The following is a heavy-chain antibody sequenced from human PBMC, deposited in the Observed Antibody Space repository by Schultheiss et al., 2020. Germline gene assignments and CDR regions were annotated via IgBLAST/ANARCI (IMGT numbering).Heavy chain of an antibody. D-gene: IGHD3-3*01. Sequence: GESLKISCKGAGYSSTSYWIGWVRQMPGKGLEWMGIIYPGDSDTRYSPSFQGQVTISADKSISTAYLQWSSLKASDTAMYYCARQVDDFWSGSTMPGWFDPWGQGTLVTVSS. J-gene: IGHJ5*02. CDR3: ARQVDDFWSGSTMPGWFDP. V-gene: IGHV5-51*01. CDR2: IYPGDSDT. CDR1: GYSSTSYW.